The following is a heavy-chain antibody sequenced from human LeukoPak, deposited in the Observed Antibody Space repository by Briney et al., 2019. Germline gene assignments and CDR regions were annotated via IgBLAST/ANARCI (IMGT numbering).Heavy chain of an antibody. CDR1: GFSFTNHG. V-gene: IGHV3-33*06. D-gene: IGHD2-2*01. Sequence: GGSLRLSCAASGFSFTNHGMHWVRQAPDKGLEWVAIIWYDGSKKYYADSVKGRFTISRDNSKNTLSLQMNSLRVEDTAVYYCAKDGYPLGYCSSTSCPYYFNYWGQGTLVTVSS. J-gene: IGHJ4*02. CDR3: AKDGYPLGYCSSTSCPYYFNY. CDR2: IWYDGSKK.